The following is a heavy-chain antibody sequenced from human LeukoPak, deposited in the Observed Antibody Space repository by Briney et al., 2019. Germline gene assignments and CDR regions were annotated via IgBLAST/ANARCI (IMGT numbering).Heavy chain of an antibody. CDR1: GGSISSSSYY. J-gene: IGHJ4*02. V-gene: IGHV4-39*07. CDR3: ARESSSWYGVDY. D-gene: IGHD6-13*01. Sequence: PSETLSLTCTVSGGSISSSSYYWGWIRQPPGKGLEWIGSIYYSGSTYYNPSLESRVTISVDTSKNQFSLKLSSVTAADTAVYYCARESSSWYGVDYWGQGTLVTVSS. CDR2: IYYSGST.